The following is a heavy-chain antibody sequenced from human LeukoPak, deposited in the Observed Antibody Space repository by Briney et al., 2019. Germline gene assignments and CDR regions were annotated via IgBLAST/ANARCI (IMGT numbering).Heavy chain of an antibody. Sequence: ASVKVSCKASGYTFTSYDINWVRQATGQGLEWMGWMNPNSGNTGYAQKFQGRVTMTRNTSISTAYMELSSLRSEDTAVYYCARALGTGSYYYYYMDVWGKGTTVTISS. J-gene: IGHJ6*03. CDR3: ARALGTGSYYYYYMDV. V-gene: IGHV1-8*01. CDR2: MNPNSGNT. CDR1: GYTFTSYD. D-gene: IGHD1-1*01.